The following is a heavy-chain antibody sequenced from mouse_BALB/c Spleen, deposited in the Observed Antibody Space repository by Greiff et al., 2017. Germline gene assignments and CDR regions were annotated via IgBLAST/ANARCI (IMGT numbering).Heavy chain of an antibody. Sequence: EVKVVESGGGLVKPGGSLKLSCAASGFTFSDYYMYWVRQTPEKRLEWVATISDGGSYTCYPDSVKGRFTISRDNAKNTLYLQMSSLKSEDTAMYYCARDRDLLWLRGAMDDWGQGTSVTVSS. J-gene: IGHJ4*01. CDR3: ARDRDLLWLRGAMDD. D-gene: IGHD2-2*01. V-gene: IGHV5-4*02. CDR1: GFTFSDYY. CDR2: ISDGGSYT.